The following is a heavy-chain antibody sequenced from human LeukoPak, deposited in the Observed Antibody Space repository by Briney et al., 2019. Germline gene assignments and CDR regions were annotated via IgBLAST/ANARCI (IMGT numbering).Heavy chain of an antibody. D-gene: IGHD3-3*01. Sequence: SVKGSCKASGGTFSSYTISWVRQAPGQGLEWMGRIIPILGIANYAQKFQGRVTITADKSTSTAYMELSSLRSEDTAVYYCARDLNDFWSGNNWFDPWGQGTLVTVSS. CDR1: GGTFSSYT. CDR2: IIPILGIA. CDR3: ARDLNDFWSGNNWFDP. V-gene: IGHV1-69*04. J-gene: IGHJ5*02.